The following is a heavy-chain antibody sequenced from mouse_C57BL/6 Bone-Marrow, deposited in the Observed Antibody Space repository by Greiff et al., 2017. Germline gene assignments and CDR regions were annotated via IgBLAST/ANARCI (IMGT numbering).Heavy chain of an antibody. CDR2: IDPSDSYT. CDR1: GYTFTSYW. J-gene: IGHJ4*01. Sequence: VQLQQPGAELVKPGASVKLSCKASGYTFTSYWMQWVKQRPGQGLEWIGEIDPSDSYTNYNQKFKGKATLTVDTSSSTAYMQLSSLTSEDSAVYYCARDYYYCGSSDCARDYWGQGTSVTVSS. V-gene: IGHV1-50*01. CDR3: ARDYYYCGSSDCARDY. D-gene: IGHD1-1*01.